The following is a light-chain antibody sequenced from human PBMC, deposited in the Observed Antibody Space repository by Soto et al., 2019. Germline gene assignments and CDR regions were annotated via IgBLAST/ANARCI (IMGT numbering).Light chain of an antibody. CDR2: DAI. Sequence: DKLMSQSPATLSVSLGERVTLSCRASQNIHNHMSWFLQKPGQTPRLLIYDAIIRAPDVPARFSGSGSGTEFTLTISSLQSEDFAVYYCQQYNNWPTFGGGTKVEIK. CDR3: QQYNNWPT. J-gene: IGKJ4*01. V-gene: IGKV3-15*01. CDR1: QNIHNH.